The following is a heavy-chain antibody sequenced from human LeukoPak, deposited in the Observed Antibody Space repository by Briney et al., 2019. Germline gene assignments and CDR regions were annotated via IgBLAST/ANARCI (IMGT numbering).Heavy chain of an antibody. CDR1: GFVFSNYA. J-gene: IGHJ4*02. Sequence: GGSLRLSCVASGFVFSNYAMSWVRQAPGKGLEWVSYISSSSSTIYYADSVKGRFTISRDNAKNSLYLQMNSLRDEDTAVYYCVAMVGYWGQGTLVTVSS. CDR2: ISSSSSTI. D-gene: IGHD4/OR15-4a*01. CDR3: VAMVGY. V-gene: IGHV3-48*02.